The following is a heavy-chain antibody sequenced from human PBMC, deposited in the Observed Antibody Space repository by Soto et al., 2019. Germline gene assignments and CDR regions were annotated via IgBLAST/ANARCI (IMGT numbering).Heavy chain of an antibody. J-gene: IGHJ6*02. Sequence: ASVKVSCKVSGYTLTELSMHWVRQAPGKGLEWMGGFDPEDGETIYAQKFQGRVTMTEDTSTDTAYMELSSLRSEDTAVYYCATAATTGTTSEYYYYYYGMDVWCQGTTVTVSS. D-gene: IGHD1-1*01. V-gene: IGHV1-24*01. CDR2: FDPEDGET. CDR1: GYTLTELS. CDR3: ATAATTGTTSEYYYYYYGMDV.